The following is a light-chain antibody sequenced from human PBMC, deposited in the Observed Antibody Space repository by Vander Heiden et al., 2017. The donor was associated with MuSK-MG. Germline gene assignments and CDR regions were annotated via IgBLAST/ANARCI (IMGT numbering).Light chain of an antibody. Sequence: EIVLTQSPGTLSLSPGERATLSCRASQSVSSSYLAWYQQKPGQAPRLLIYGASSRATGIPDRFSGSGSGTDFTLTISRLEPEDFAVYYCQQYCCSPRTTFAQETRLEI. J-gene: IGKJ5*01. CDR1: QSVSSSY. V-gene: IGKV3-20*01. CDR2: GAS. CDR3: QQYCCSPRTT.